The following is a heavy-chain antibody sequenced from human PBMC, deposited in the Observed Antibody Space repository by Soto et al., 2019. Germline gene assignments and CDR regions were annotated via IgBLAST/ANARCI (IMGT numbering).Heavy chain of an antibody. CDR1: GYTFTSYG. V-gene: IGHV1-18*01. J-gene: IGHJ5*02. CDR3: ARDPAYCGGDCYPGGWFDP. Sequence: ASVKVSCKASGYTFTSYGISWVRQAPGQGLEWMGWISAYNGNTNYAQKLQGRVTMTTDTSTSTAYMELRSLRSDDTAVYYCARDPAYCGGDCYPGGWFDPGGQGTLVTVSS. D-gene: IGHD2-21*02. CDR2: ISAYNGNT.